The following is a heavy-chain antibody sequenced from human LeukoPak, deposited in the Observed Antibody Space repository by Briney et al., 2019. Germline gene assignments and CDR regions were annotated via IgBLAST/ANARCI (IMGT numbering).Heavy chain of an antibody. CDR1: EFSVGSNY. CDR3: ARRGGSGRMDWFDP. CDR2: IYSGGST. J-gene: IGHJ5*02. D-gene: IGHD3-10*01. Sequence: PGGSLRLSCAASEFSVGSNYMTWVRQAPGKGLEWVSLIYSGGSTYYADSVKGRFTISRDNSKNTLYLQMNSLRAEDTAVYYCARRGGSGRMDWFDPWGQGTLVTVSS. V-gene: IGHV3-66*04.